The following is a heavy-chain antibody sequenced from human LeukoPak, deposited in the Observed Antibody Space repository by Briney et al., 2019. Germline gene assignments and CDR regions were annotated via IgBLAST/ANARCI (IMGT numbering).Heavy chain of an antibody. J-gene: IGHJ4*02. V-gene: IGHV3-21*01. CDR2: IDSRSAYI. Sequence: GSLRLSCAASGSTFSRHSMNWVRQAPGKGLQWVASIDSRSAYIYYADSVKGRFIISRDNAKTSLYLHMNSLRAEDTAVYYCAAYNYGYLADYWGQGTLVTVSS. CDR3: AAYNYGYLADY. D-gene: IGHD5-18*01. CDR1: GSTFSRHS.